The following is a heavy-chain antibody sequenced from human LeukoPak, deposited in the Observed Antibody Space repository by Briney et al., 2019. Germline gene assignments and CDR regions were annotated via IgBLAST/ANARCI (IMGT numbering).Heavy chain of an antibody. J-gene: IGHJ4*02. V-gene: IGHV3-74*01. CDR3: AKDRLLNCRGDCYIFDY. D-gene: IGHD2-21*02. CDR1: GFTFSSYW. CDR2: INSDGSST. Sequence: GGSLRLSCAASGFTFSSYWMHWVRQAPGKWLVWVSRINSDGSSTSYADSVKGRFTISRDNSKNTLYLQVNGLRTEDTAVYYCAKDRLLNCRGDCYIFDYWGQGTVVTVSS.